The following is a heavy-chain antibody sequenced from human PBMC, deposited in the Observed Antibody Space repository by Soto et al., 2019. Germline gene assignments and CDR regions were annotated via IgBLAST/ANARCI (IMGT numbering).Heavy chain of an antibody. D-gene: IGHD2-21*01. CDR3: ARRGSRCGLRSNWFDP. Sequence: GASLKISCKGSGYSFTSYWISWVRQMPGKGLEWMGRIDPSDSYTNYSPSFQGHVTISADKSLRTAYLQWSSLKASDTAMYYCARRGSRCGLRSNWFDPWGQGTLVTVS. V-gene: IGHV5-10-1*01. J-gene: IGHJ5*02. CDR2: IDPSDSYT. CDR1: GYSFTSYW.